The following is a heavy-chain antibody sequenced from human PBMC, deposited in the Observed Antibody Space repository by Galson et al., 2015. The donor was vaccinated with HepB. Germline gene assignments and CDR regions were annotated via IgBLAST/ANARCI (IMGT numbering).Heavy chain of an antibody. CDR3: ARKTQPYNILTGYYLHEAFDI. CDR1: GFTFSSYA. Sequence: SLRLSCAASGFTFSSYAMHWVRQAPGKGLEWVAVISYDGNNKYYADSVKGRFTISRDNSRNTLYLQMNSLRAEDTAVYYCARKTQPYNILTGYYLHEAFDIWGQGTMVTVSS. D-gene: IGHD3-9*01. CDR2: ISYDGNNK. J-gene: IGHJ3*02. V-gene: IGHV3-30-3*01.